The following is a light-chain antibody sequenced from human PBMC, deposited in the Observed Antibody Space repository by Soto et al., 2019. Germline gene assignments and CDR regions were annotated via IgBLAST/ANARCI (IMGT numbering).Light chain of an antibody. J-gene: IGKJ2*01. CDR3: QQTYSTPST. V-gene: IGKV1-39*01. Sequence: DIQMTQSPSSLSASVGDRVTITCRASQSISTYLNWYQQIPRKAPKLLIYAAISLQSGVPSRFSGSGSGTDFSLTISSLQPEDFATYHCQQTYSTPSTFGQGTKVEIK. CDR1: QSISTY. CDR2: AAI.